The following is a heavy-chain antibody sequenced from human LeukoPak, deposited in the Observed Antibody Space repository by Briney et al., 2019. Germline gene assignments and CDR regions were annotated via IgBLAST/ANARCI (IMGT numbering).Heavy chain of an antibody. CDR3: ARGIVNWYFDY. D-gene: IGHD3-16*02. Sequence: SVKVSCKASGGTFSSYAISWVRQAPGQGLEWMGRIIPILGIANYAQKFQGKVTITADKSTSTAYMELSSLRSEDTAVYYCARGIVNWYFDYWGQGTLVTVSS. CDR1: GGTFSSYA. CDR2: IIPILGIA. J-gene: IGHJ4*02. V-gene: IGHV1-69*04.